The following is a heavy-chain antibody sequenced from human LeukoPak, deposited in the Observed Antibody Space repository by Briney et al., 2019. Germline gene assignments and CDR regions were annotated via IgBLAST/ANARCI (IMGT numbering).Heavy chain of an antibody. Sequence: GGSLRLSCAASGFILSSYSMNWVRQAPGKGLEWISYIRSSSSTTYYADSVRGRFTISRDNAKNSLYLQMSSLRDEDTAVYYCAREGDSGSYFEDWGQGTLVTVSS. CDR1: GFILSSYS. D-gene: IGHD3-10*01. CDR3: AREGDSGSYFED. CDR2: IRSSSSTT. J-gene: IGHJ4*02. V-gene: IGHV3-48*02.